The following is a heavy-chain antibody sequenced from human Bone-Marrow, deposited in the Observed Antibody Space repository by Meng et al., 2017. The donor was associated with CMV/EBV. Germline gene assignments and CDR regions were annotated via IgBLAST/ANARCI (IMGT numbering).Heavy chain of an antibody. CDR3: AKGAATYYDFWSGYPGEYYFDY. D-gene: IGHD3-3*01. Sequence: GGSLRLSCAASGFTFSSYSMNWVRQAPGKGLGWVAFIRYDGSNKYYADSVKGRFTISRDNSKNTLYLQMNSLRAEDTAVYYCAKGAATYYDFWSGYPGEYYFDYWGQGTLVTVSS. CDR2: IRYDGSNK. J-gene: IGHJ4*02. CDR1: GFTFSSYS. V-gene: IGHV3-30*02.